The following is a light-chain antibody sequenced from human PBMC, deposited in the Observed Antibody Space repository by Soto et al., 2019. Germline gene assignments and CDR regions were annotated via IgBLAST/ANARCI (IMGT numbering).Light chain of an antibody. CDR1: SGHSAYA. CDR2: VNSDGSH. J-gene: IGLJ2*01. V-gene: IGLV4-69*01. Sequence: QSVLTQSPSASASLGASVKLTCTLSSGHSAYAIAWHQQQPKKGPRYLMKVNSDGSHVKGDGIPDRFSGSSSGAERYLTISSLQSEDEADYYCQTWGTGVVFGGGTKLTVL. CDR3: QTWGTGVV.